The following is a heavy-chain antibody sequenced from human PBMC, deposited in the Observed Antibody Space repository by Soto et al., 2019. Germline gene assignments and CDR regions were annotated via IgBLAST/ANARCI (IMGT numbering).Heavy chain of an antibody. CDR2: ISSDGDIT. CDR1: GFTFSEYS. J-gene: IGHJ5*02. V-gene: IGHV3-64D*06. D-gene: IGHD3-9*01. CDR3: VKVSTFYDILTGYYSTNFFGP. Sequence: GGSLILSCSASGFTFSEYSMHWVRQAPGKGLQYVSTISSDGDITYYADSVKGRFTISRDNSKNTLYLQMNSLRPEDTAVYYCVKVSTFYDILTGYYSTNFFGPWGQGTLVTVSS.